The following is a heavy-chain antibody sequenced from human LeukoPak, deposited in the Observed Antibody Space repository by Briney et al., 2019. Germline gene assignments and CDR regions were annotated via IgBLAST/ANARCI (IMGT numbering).Heavy chain of an antibody. CDR3: ARTYCPGTSCYRPVDYYYYYMDV. CDR2: INPNSGGT. Sequence: ASVKVSCKASGYTFTGYYMHWVRQAPGQGLEWMGWINPNSGGTNYAQKFQGRVTMTRDTSISTAYMELSRLRSDDTAVYYCARTYCPGTSCYRPVDYYYYYMDVWGKGTTVTVSS. J-gene: IGHJ6*03. V-gene: IGHV1-2*02. D-gene: IGHD2-2*01. CDR1: GYTFTGYY.